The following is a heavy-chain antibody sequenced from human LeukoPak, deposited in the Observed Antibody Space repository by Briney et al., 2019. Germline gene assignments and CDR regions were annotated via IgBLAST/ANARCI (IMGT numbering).Heavy chain of an antibody. Sequence: GGSLRLSCAASGFTFSSYGMHWVRQAPGKGLEWVAVISYDGSNKYYADSVKGRFTISRDNSKNTLYLQMNSLRAEDTAVYYCAKSRDDYTYVPIFDYWGHGTLVTVSS. D-gene: IGHD5-24*01. J-gene: IGHJ4*01. CDR2: ISYDGSNK. CDR3: AKSRDDYTYVPIFDY. V-gene: IGHV3-30*18. CDR1: GFTFSSYG.